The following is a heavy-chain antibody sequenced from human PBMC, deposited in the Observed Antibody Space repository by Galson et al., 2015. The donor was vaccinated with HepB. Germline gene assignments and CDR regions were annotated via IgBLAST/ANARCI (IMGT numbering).Heavy chain of an antibody. CDR1: EFTFSDYY. D-gene: IGHD5-18*01. Sequence: SLRLSCAASEFTFSDYYMSWIRQAPGKGLEWISIISNDGAYTNYADSVKGRFTISRDNAKNSLFLQMNSLRAEDTAVYYCARGVNGVDTAYVGRNYFDYWGQGTLVTVSS. CDR3: ARGVNGVDTAYVGRNYFDY. CDR2: ISNDGAYT. J-gene: IGHJ4*02. V-gene: IGHV3-11*06.